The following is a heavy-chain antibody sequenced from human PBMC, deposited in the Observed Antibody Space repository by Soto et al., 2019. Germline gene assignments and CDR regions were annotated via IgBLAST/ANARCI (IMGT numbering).Heavy chain of an antibody. J-gene: IGHJ5*02. CDR3: ARLGYSSGWRGWFDP. CDR1: GLTFSSCV. D-gene: IGHD6-19*01. CDR2: IYSGGST. Sequence: PGGSLRLSCAVSGLTFSSCVMSWVRQAPGKGLEWVSVIYSGGSTYYADSVKGRFTISRHNSKNTLYLQMNSLRAEDTAVYYCARLGYSSGWRGWFDPWGQGTLVTVSS. V-gene: IGHV3-53*04.